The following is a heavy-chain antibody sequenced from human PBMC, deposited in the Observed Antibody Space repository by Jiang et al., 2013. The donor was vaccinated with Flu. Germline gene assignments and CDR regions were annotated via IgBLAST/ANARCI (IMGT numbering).Heavy chain of an antibody. D-gene: IGHD2-8*01. CDR3: TRDLVRDIILIPVTYFDY. CDR2: IGSKLYGARR. J-gene: IGHJ4*02. V-gene: IGHV3-49*02. Sequence: IGSKLYGARRAYAASVRGRFTISRDDSKSVAYLQMSSLKTEDTAVYYCTRDLVRDIILIPVTYFDYWGQGALVTVSS.